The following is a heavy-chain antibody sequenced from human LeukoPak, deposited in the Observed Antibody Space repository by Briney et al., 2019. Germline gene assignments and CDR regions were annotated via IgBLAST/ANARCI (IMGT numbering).Heavy chain of an antibody. CDR3: AKRGVVIRVILVGFHKEAYYFDS. V-gene: IGHV3-23*01. D-gene: IGHD3-22*01. J-gene: IGHJ4*02. CDR2: ISDTGGRT. Sequence: GGSLRPSCAVSGITLSNYGMTWVRQAPGKGLEWVAGISDTGGRTNYADSVKGRFTISRDNPKNTLYLQMNSLRAEDTAVYFCAKRGVVIRVILVGFHKEAYYFDSWGQGALVTVSS. CDR1: GITLSNYG.